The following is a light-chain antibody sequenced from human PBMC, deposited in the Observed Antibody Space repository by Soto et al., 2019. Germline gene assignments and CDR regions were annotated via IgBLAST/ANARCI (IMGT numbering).Light chain of an antibody. CDR2: EVN. J-gene: IGLJ1*01. CDR1: SSDVGGYNY. CDR3: SSYAGSSNV. Sequence: QSVLTQPPSASGSPGQSVAISCTGTSSDVGGYNYVSWYQQHPGKAPKLMIYEVNKRPSGVPDRFSGSKSGNTASLTVSGLRAEDDADSYCSSYAGSSNVFGTGTKVTVL. V-gene: IGLV2-8*01.